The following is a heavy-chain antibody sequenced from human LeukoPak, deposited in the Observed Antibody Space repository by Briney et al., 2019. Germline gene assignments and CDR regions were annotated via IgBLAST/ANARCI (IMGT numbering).Heavy chain of an antibody. CDR2: IYYSGST. CDR1: GGSISSYY. Sequence: PSETLSLTCTVSGGSISSYYWSWIRQPPGKGLEWIGYIYYSGSTNYNPSLKSRVTISVDTSKNQFSLKLSSVTAADTAVYYCARGGNGDWFDPWGQGTLVTVSS. D-gene: IGHD4-23*01. V-gene: IGHV4-59*01. J-gene: IGHJ5*02. CDR3: ARGGNGDWFDP.